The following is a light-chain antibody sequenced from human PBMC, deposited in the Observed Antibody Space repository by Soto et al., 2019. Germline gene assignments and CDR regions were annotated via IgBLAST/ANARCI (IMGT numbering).Light chain of an antibody. CDR2: DAS. V-gene: IGKV3-11*01. CDR3: QQRNNWPPIT. Sequence: IVLTLSPATLSLSPGQRATLSCRASQSVSSYLAWYQQKPRQAPRLLIYDASNRATGIPARFSGSGSGTDFTLTIDNLQPEDFAIYYCQQRNNWPPITFGQGTRLEIK. CDR1: QSVSSY. J-gene: IGKJ5*01.